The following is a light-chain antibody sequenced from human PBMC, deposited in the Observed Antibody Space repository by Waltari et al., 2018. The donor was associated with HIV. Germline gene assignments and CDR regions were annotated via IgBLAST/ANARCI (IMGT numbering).Light chain of an antibody. CDR3: MQGLQTWT. CDR2: LGS. CDR1: QSLLHRNGYNY. Sequence: DIVMTQSPLSLPVTPGEPASISCCSSQSLLHRNGYNYLDWFLQKPGQSPQVLIYLGSNRAPGVPDRCSGSGSGTEFTLKISRVEAEDVGVYYCMQGLQTWTFGQGTKVEIK. J-gene: IGKJ1*01. V-gene: IGKV2-28*01.